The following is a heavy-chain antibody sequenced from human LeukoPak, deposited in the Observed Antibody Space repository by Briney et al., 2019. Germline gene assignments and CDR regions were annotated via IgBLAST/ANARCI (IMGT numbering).Heavy chain of an antibody. D-gene: IGHD3-10*01. V-gene: IGHV4-59*08. CDR3: ARHRGYGSGSYYPYYYMDV. CDR1: GGSISSYY. Sequence: PSETLSLTCTVSGGSISSYYWSWIRQPPGKGLEWIGYIHYSGSTNYNPSLKSRVTISVDTSKNQFSLKLSSVTAADTAVYYCARHRGYGSGSYYPYYYMDVWGKGTTVTVSS. CDR2: IHYSGST. J-gene: IGHJ6*03.